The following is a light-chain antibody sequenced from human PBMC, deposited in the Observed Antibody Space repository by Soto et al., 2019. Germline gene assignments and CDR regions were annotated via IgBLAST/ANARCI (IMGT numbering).Light chain of an antibody. CDR3: LQYGISPHT. J-gene: IGKJ2*01. CDR1: QSVSSNY. V-gene: IGKV3-20*01. Sequence: EIVLTQSPGTLSLSPGERATLSCRASQSVSSNYLAWYQQKPGQTPRLLMYGASSRATGIPDRFSGSGSGTDFTLTISRLEPEDFAVYYCLQYGISPHTFGQGTKLEIK. CDR2: GAS.